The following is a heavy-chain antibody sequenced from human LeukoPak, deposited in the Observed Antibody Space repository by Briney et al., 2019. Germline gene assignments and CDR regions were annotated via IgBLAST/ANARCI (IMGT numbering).Heavy chain of an antibody. CDR3: ARGVAARLSYYYFDY. CDR2: ISAYNGNT. Sequence: ASVKVSCKASGYTFTSYGISWVRQAPGQGLEWMGWISAYNGNTNYAQKLQGRVTMTTDTSTSTAYMELRSLRSDDTAVYYCARGVAARLSYYYFDYWGQGTLVTVSS. D-gene: IGHD6-6*01. CDR1: GYTFTSYG. V-gene: IGHV1-18*01. J-gene: IGHJ4*02.